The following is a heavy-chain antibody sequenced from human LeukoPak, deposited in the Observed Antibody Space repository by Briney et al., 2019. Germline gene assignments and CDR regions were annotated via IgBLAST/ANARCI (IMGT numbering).Heavy chain of an antibody. Sequence: PSETLSLTCTVSGGSISSYYWSWIRQPPGKGLEWIGYIYYCGSTNYNPSLKSRVTISVDTSKNQFSLKLSSVTAADTAVYYCARVRGDSYGHSYGMDVWGQGTTVTVSS. CDR2: IYYCGST. V-gene: IGHV4-59*01. J-gene: IGHJ6*02. D-gene: IGHD5-18*01. CDR3: ARVRGDSYGHSYGMDV. CDR1: GGSISSYY.